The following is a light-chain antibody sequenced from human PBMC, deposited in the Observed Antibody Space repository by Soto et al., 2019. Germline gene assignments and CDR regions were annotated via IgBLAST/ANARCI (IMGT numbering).Light chain of an antibody. J-gene: IGLJ1*01. CDR3: AAWDDSLTSRYV. CDR1: SSDVGGYNY. CDR2: EVS. Sequence: QSALTQPPSASGSPGQSVTISCTGTSSDVGGYNYVSWYQQHPGKAPKLMIYEVSKRPSGVPDRFSGSKSGTSASLAISGLQSEDEADYYCAAWDDSLTSRYVFGTGTKLTVL. V-gene: IGLV2-8*01.